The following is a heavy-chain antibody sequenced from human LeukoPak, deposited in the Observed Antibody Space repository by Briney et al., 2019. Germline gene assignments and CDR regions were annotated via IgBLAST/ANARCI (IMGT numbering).Heavy chain of an antibody. CDR2: IYYSGST. CDR1: GGSISSGDYY. J-gene: IGHJ4*02. V-gene: IGHV4-30-4*08. D-gene: IGHD6-13*01. CDR3: ASAIAAAGTRFHY. Sequence: SQSLSLTCTVSGGSISSGDYYSRWIRQPPGKGLEWIGYIYYSGSTYYNPSLKSRVSISVDTSKNQFSLKLTFVIALYTAVYSCASAIAAAGTRFHYCRQGTLVTVSS.